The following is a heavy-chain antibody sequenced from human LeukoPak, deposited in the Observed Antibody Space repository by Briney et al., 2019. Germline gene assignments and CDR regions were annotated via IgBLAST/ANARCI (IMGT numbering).Heavy chain of an antibody. Sequence: GGSLSLSCAASGFTVSSNYMSWVRQAPGKGLEWVSVIYSGGSTYYADSVKGRFTISRDNSKNTLYLQMNSLRAEDTAVYYCARDHGYWGQGTLVTVSS. CDR1: GFTVSSNY. CDR2: IYSGGST. V-gene: IGHV3-66*01. CDR3: ARDHGY. J-gene: IGHJ4*02.